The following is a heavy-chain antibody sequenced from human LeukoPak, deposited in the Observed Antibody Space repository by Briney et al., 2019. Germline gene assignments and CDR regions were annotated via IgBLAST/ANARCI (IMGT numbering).Heavy chain of an antibody. D-gene: IGHD6-19*01. CDR1: GFTFTSHA. CDR2: ISSSSSYI. CDR3: ARAGSSSGPYYFDY. Sequence: GGSLRLSCAASGFTFTSHAMSWVRQAPGKGLEWVSSISSSSSYIYYADSVKGRFTISRDNAKNSLYLQMNSLRAEDTAVYYCARAGSSSGPYYFDYWGQGTLVTVSS. J-gene: IGHJ4*02. V-gene: IGHV3-21*01.